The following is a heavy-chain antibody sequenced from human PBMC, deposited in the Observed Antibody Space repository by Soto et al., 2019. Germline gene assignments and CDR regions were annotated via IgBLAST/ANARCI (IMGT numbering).Heavy chain of an antibody. CDR1: GSSVSTESAA. V-gene: IGHV6-1*01. D-gene: IGHD2-8*01. Sequence: PTLSLTGAICGSSVSTESAASNWIRQSPSRGLEWLGRTYYRSKWYNDYAVSVKSRITINPDTSKNQFSLQLNSVTPEDTAVYYCAREDCTNGVCRFYYMVVWGKGTTVTVSS. J-gene: IGHJ6*03. CDR3: AREDCTNGVCRFYYMVV. CDR2: TYYRSKWYN.